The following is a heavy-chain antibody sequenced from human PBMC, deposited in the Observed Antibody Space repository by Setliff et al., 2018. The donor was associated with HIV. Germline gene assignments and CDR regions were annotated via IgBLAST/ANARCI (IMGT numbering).Heavy chain of an antibody. V-gene: IGHV1-46*01. CDR3: ARPNYDSSGYYEFDY. CDR1: GYTFTSYY. Sequence: ASVKVSCKASGYTFTSYYMHWVRQAPGQGLEWMGIINPSGGSTSYAQKFQGRVTMTRDASTSTVYMELSSLRSEDTAVYYCARPNYDSSGYYEFDYWGQGTLVTVSS. D-gene: IGHD3-22*01. CDR2: INPSGGST. J-gene: IGHJ4*02.